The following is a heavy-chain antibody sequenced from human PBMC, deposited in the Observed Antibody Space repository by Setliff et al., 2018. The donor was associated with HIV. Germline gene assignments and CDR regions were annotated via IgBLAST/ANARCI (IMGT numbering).Heavy chain of an antibody. CDR3: ARGGPLCSWLNFYYYGRDV. D-gene: IGHD6-13*01. CDR1: GYTFNGYG. CDR2: INGDNGDT. J-gene: IGHJ6*01. Sequence: GASVKVSCKSSGYTFNGYGMHWVRQAPGERFEWMGWINGDNGDTKDSEKFQGRVTITRDTSANIVYREVSSFRSEDTAIYYGARGGPLCSWLNFYYYGRDVRGQGTTVP. V-gene: IGHV1-3*01.